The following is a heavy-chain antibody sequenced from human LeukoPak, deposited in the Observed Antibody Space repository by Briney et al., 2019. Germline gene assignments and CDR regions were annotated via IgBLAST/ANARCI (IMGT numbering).Heavy chain of an antibody. Sequence: PGGSLRLSCAASGFSFSTYGMHWVRQAPGKGLEWVAVIWNDGNNKYYADSVKGRFTISRDNSKNTVYLQVNSLRAEDTAVYYCARDVSSGYYPTNFDYWGQGTLVTVSS. CDR2: IWNDGNNK. CDR3: ARDVSSGYYPTNFDY. J-gene: IGHJ4*02. CDR1: GFSFSTYG. V-gene: IGHV3-33*01. D-gene: IGHD3-22*01.